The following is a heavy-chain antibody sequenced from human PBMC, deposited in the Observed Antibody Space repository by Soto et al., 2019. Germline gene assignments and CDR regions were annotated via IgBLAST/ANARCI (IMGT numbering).Heavy chain of an antibody. Sequence: PSETLSLTCTVSGGSVSSGSYYWSWIRQPPGKGLEWIGYIYYSGSTNYNPSLKSRVTISVDTSKNQFSLKLSSVTAADTAVYYCARGDVDTAMVFEVDHPVPFDYWGQGTLVTVSS. J-gene: IGHJ4*02. CDR2: IYYSGST. V-gene: IGHV4-61*01. D-gene: IGHD5-18*01. CDR3: ARGDVDTAMVFEVDHPVPFDY. CDR1: GGSVSSGSYY.